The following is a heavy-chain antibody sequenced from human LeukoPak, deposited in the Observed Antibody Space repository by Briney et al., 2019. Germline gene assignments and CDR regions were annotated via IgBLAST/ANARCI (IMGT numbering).Heavy chain of an antibody. J-gene: IGHJ4*02. CDR1: GGSFSGYY. CDR2: INHSGST. CDR3: ARVFKVTRYSSGLYYFDY. Sequence: RASETLSLTCAVYGGSFSGYYWSWIRQPPGKGLEWIGEINHSGSTNYNPSLKSRVTISVDTSKNQFSLKLSSVTAADTAVYYCARVFKVTRYSSGLYYFDYWGQGTLVTVSS. V-gene: IGHV4-34*01. D-gene: IGHD6-19*01.